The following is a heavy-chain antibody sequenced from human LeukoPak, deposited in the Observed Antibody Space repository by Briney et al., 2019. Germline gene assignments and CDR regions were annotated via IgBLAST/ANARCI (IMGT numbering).Heavy chain of an antibody. J-gene: IGHJ4*02. CDR3: ARVASGTYYVIDY. V-gene: IGHV3-30*04. D-gene: IGHD1-26*01. Sequence: GGSLRLSCAASGFSLRSYAMHWVRQAPGKGLEWVAVISYDGSKIYYAGSVKGRFTFSRDTSKNTLYLQMNSLRVEDTAVYYCARVASGTYYVIDYWGQGTLVTVSS. CDR2: ISYDGSKI. CDR1: GFSLRSYA.